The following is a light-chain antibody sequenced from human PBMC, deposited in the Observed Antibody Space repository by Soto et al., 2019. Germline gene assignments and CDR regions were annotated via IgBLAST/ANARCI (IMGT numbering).Light chain of an antibody. CDR2: GTI. CDR1: SSNIGATYD. Sequence: QSVLTQPPSVTGAPGQRITISCTGNSSNIGATYDVHWYQQLPGTAPKLLIYGTINRPSGVPDRFSASKSDTSASLAITGLQAEDEAEYYCQSFDNSLRGYVFGGGTKLTVL. J-gene: IGLJ1*01. V-gene: IGLV1-40*01. CDR3: QSFDNSLRGYV.